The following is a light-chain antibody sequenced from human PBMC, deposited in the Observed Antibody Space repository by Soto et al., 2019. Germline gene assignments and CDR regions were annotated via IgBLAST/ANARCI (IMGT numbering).Light chain of an antibody. Sequence: QSALTQPPSASGSPGQSVTISCTGTSSDVGGYNYVSWYQQHPGKAPKFMIYEVTKRPSGVPDRFSGSKSGNTASLTVSGLQAEDEADSYCSSYAGSNHVVGFGGGTKLTFL. V-gene: IGLV2-8*01. CDR3: SSYAGSNHVVG. J-gene: IGLJ2*01. CDR2: EVT. CDR1: SSDVGGYNY.